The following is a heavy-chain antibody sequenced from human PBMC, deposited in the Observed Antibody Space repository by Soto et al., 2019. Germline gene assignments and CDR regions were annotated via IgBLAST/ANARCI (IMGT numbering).Heavy chain of an antibody. CDR1: GYTFTSYG. V-gene: IGHV1-18*01. CDR2: ISAYNGNT. Sequence: ASVKVSCTASGYTFTSYGISWVRQAPGQGLEWMGWISAYNGNTNYAQKLQGRVTMTTDTSTSTAYMELRSLRSDDTAVYYCARDQIAVADYGMDVWGQGTTVTVSS. D-gene: IGHD6-19*01. CDR3: ARDQIAVADYGMDV. J-gene: IGHJ6*02.